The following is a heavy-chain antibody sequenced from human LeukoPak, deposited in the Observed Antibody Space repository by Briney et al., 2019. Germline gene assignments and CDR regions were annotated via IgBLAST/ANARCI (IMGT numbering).Heavy chain of an antibody. J-gene: IGHJ6*03. CDR1: GGSISSGDYY. V-gene: IGHV4-30-4*08. D-gene: IGHD3-22*01. Sequence: SETLSLTCTVSGGSISSGDYYWSWIRQPPGKGLEWIGYIYYSGSTYYNPSLKSRVTISVDTSKNQFSLKLSSVTAADTAVYYCARGPYYYDSSEEFYYYYYMDVWGKGTTVTVSS. CDR2: IYYSGST. CDR3: ARGPYYYDSSEEFYYYYYMDV.